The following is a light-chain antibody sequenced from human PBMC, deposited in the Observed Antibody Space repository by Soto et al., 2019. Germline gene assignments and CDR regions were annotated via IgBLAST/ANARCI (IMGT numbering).Light chain of an antibody. J-gene: IGKJ3*01. Sequence: DIQMTQSPSSLSASVGDRVTITCQASQDIINYLNWYQQKPGKAPKLLIYDASNLESGVPSRFSGSGYGTHFTFTISSLQPEDVGTYYCQHYDNFPLTFGPGTQVDI. CDR1: QDIINY. CDR3: QHYDNFPLT. V-gene: IGKV1-33*01. CDR2: DAS.